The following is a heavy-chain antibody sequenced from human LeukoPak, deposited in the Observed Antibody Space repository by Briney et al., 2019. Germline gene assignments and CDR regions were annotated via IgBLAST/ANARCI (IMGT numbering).Heavy chain of an antibody. CDR2: INPSGGST. D-gene: IGHD5-24*01. Sequence: EASVKVSCKASGYTFTNYYMHWVRQAPGQGLEWMGIINPSGGSTSYAQKFQGRVTMSRDTSTTTVYMELSSLRSEDTAIYYCARDGWLQFGMGAFDIWGQGTMVTVSS. V-gene: IGHV1-46*01. CDR1: GYTFTNYY. CDR3: ARDGWLQFGMGAFDI. J-gene: IGHJ3*02.